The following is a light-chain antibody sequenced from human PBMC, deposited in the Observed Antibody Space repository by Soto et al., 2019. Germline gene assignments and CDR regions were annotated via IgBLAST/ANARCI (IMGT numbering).Light chain of an antibody. CDR2: KTS. Sequence: DIQLTQSPSPLSASVGDRVTITCRASQSISSWLAWYQQKPGKAPNLLIYKTSNLESGVPSRFSGSGSGTKFTLTISSLQPDDFATYYCQYYNDYCWTFGQGTKVEIK. CDR3: QYYNDYCWT. V-gene: IGKV1-5*03. J-gene: IGKJ1*01. CDR1: QSISSW.